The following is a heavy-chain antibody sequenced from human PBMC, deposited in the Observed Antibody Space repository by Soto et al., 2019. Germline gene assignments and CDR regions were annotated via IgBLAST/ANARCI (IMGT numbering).Heavy chain of an antibody. J-gene: IGHJ5*02. CDR2: ISGSGGST. CDR1: GFTFSSYA. Sequence: EVQLLESGGGLVQPGGSLRLSCAASGFTFSSYAMSWVRQAPGKGLEWVSAISGSGGSTYYADSVKGRFTISRDNSKNTLYLQMNSLRAEDTAVYYCAKDREYCSGGSCYSVWFDPWGQGTLVNVSS. D-gene: IGHD2-15*01. CDR3: AKDREYCSGGSCYSVWFDP. V-gene: IGHV3-23*01.